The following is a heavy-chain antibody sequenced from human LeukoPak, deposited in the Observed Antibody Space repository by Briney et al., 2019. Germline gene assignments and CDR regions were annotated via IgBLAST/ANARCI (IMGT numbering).Heavy chain of an antibody. CDR2: IYYSGST. CDR1: GGSISSYY. J-gene: IGHJ4*02. D-gene: IGHD6-19*01. CDR3: ARYSSGWAPDVFDY. V-gene: IGHV4-59*01. Sequence: TASETLSLTCTVSGGSISSYYWSWIRQPPGKGLEGIGYIYYSGSTNYNPSLKSRVTISVDTSKNQFSLKLSSVTAADTAVYYCARYSSGWAPDVFDYWGQGTLVTVSS.